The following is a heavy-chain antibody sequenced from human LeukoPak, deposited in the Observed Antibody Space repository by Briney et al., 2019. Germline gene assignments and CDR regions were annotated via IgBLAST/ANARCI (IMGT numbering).Heavy chain of an antibody. CDR1: GGSLSSSSYY. D-gene: IGHD3-10*01. CDR2: IYYSGST. V-gene: IGHV4-39*07. J-gene: IGHJ6*03. CDR3: ARVYDSGSQAYFYYMDV. Sequence: SETLSLTCTVSGGSLSSSSYYWGWLRQPPGKGLEWIGSIYYSGSTYYNPSLKSRVTISVDTSKNQFSLKVNSVTAADTAVYYCARVYDSGSQAYFYYMDVWGKGTTVTISS.